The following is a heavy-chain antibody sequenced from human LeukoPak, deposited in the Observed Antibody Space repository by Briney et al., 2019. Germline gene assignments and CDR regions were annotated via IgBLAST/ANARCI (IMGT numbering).Heavy chain of an antibody. CDR1: GGSFNVYY. D-gene: IGHD4-17*01. CDR2: ISHTLRA. J-gene: IGHJ5*02. CDR3: AGIRRTYGDFVFPLDP. V-gene: IGHV4-34*01. Sequence: PSETLSLTCAVYGGSFNVYYWSWIRQPPGQGLERIGEISHTLRATYNASLKSRVVISVDTSRSQFSLSLNSVTAADTAVYYCAGIRRTYGDFVFPLDPWGQGTLVTVSS.